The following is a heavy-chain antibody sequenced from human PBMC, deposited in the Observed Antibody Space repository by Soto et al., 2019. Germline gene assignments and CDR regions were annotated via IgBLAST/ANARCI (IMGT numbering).Heavy chain of an antibody. CDR1: GGSISSGDYY. CDR3: ASRHSSPYFDY. V-gene: IGHV4-30-4*01. CDR2: IYYSGST. J-gene: IGHJ4*02. Sequence: QVQLQESGPGLVKPSQPLSLTCTVSGGSISSGDYYWSWIRQPPGKGLEWIGSIYYSGSTYYNPSLKSTVTISVDTSNNQFSLKLNSVTAADTAVYYCASRHSSPYFDYWGQGTLVTVSS. D-gene: IGHD6-13*01.